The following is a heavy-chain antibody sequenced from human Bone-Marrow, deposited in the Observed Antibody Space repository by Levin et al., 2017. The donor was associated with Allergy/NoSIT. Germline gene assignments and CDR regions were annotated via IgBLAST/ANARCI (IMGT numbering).Heavy chain of an antibody. CDR1: GYTFTSYD. D-gene: IGHD2-2*01. J-gene: IGHJ4*02. CDR2: MNPNSGNT. V-gene: IGHV1-8*01. Sequence: GESLKISCKASGYTFTSYDIHWVRQATGQGLEWMGWMNPNSGNTGYTQKFLGRVTMTRNTSISTAYMELSGLTSEDTALYYCARGWGTRSSGDHWGQGTLITVSS. CDR3: ARGWGTRSSGDH.